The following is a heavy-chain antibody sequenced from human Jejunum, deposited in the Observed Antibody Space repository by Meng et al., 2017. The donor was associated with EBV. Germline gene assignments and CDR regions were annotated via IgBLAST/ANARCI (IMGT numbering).Heavy chain of an antibody. V-gene: IGHV3-15*01. CDR2: IKSKTQGGTT. Sequence: VQLGGSGGGLVRLGGSIRLSCAGCGFTFSNAWMSWVRQSPGKGLEWIARIKSKTQGGTTDYAASVKGRFTVSRDDSENTVYLQMNSLTTEDTAMYYCVSAWVDPWGQGTLVTVSS. J-gene: IGHJ5*02. CDR3: VSAWVDP. CDR1: GFTFSNAW.